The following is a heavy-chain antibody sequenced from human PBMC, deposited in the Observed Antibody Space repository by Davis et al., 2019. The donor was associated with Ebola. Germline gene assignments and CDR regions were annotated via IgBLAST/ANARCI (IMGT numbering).Heavy chain of an antibody. D-gene: IGHD3-9*01. J-gene: IGHJ4*02. V-gene: IGHV3-72*01. CDR3: AREGYDILTGYYPSYYFDY. CDR2: ARRKVDNYDT. CDR1: GFTFSDHY. Sequence: GESLKISCAASGFTFSDHYMDWVRQAPGRGLEWVGRARRKVDNYDTEYAASVKGRFIISRDDSTNSLYLEMNSLRTEDTAVYYCAREGYDILTGYYPSYYFDYWGQGTLVTVSS.